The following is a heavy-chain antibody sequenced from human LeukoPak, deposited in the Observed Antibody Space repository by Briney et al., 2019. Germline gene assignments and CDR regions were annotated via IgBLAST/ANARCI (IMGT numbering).Heavy chain of an antibody. V-gene: IGHV3-53*05. D-gene: IGHD2-15*01. CDR3: AKHRQQLILDAFDI. CDR1: GFTVSSNY. CDR2: IYSGGST. J-gene: IGHJ3*02. Sequence: GGSLRLSCAASGFTVSSNYMSWVRQAPGKGLEWVSVIYSGGSTYYADSVKGRFTISRDNSKNTLYLQMYSLRGEDTAVYYCAKHRQQLILDAFDIWGQGARVTVSS.